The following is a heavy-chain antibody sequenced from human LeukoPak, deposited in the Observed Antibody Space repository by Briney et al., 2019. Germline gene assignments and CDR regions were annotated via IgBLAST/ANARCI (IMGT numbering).Heavy chain of an antibody. Sequence: GGSLRLSCAASGFTFSSYAMSWVRQAPGKGLEWVSAVSGSDGSTHYADSVKGRFTMSRDNSKNMLYLQMNSLRAEDTAVYYCAKQSSTAYFEYWGQGTLVTVSS. CDR1: GFTFSSYA. D-gene: IGHD2-21*01. CDR2: VSGSDGST. V-gene: IGHV3-23*01. J-gene: IGHJ4*02. CDR3: AKQSSTAYFEY.